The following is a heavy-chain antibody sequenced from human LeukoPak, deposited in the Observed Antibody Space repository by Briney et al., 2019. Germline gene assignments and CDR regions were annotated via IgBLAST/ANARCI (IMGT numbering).Heavy chain of an antibody. CDR3: AKEGLWYSSGWHSRYFDY. J-gene: IGHJ4*02. Sequence: GGSLRLSCAASGFTFSSYGMHWVRQAPGKGLEWVAVISYDGSNKYYADSVKGRFTISRDNSKNTLYLQMNSLRAEDTAVYYCAKEGLWYSSGWHSRYFDYWGQGTLVTVSS. CDR1: GFTFSSYG. D-gene: IGHD6-19*01. V-gene: IGHV3-30*18. CDR2: ISYDGSNK.